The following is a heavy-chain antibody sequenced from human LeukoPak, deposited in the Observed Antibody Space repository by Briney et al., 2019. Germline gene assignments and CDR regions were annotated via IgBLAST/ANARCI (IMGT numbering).Heavy chain of an antibody. CDR1: GGTFSSYA. Sequence: GASVKVSYKASGGTFSSYAISWVRQAPGQGLEWMGGIIPIFGTANYAQKFQGRVTITADESTSTAYMELSSLRSEGTAVYYCASRGYCSGGSCYSRADYYYYMDVWGKGTTVTISS. V-gene: IGHV1-69*01. D-gene: IGHD2-15*01. CDR3: ASRGYCSGGSCYSRADYYYYMDV. CDR2: IIPIFGTA. J-gene: IGHJ6*03.